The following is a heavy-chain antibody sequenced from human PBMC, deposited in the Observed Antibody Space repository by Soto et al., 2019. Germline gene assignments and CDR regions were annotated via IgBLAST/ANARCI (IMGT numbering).Heavy chain of an antibody. CDR2: INHTGST. V-gene: IGHV4-34*01. Sequence: SETMSLTCAVDGLSFSGYSLTWLRQPPGTGLEWIGEINHTGSTNYNPSLKSRVTISVDTSKNQFSLKLTSVTAADTAVYYCARGKITGLFDYWGQGTLVTVSS. J-gene: IGHJ4*02. CDR1: GLSFSGYS. D-gene: IGHD2-8*02. CDR3: ARGKITGLFDY.